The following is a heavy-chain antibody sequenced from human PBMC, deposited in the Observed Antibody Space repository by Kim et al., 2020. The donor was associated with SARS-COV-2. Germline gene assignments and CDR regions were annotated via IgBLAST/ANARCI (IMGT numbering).Heavy chain of an antibody. D-gene: IGHD1-26*01. V-gene: IGHV6-1*01. J-gene: IGHJ6*02. CDR1: GDSVSSNSAA. Sequence: SQTLSLTCAISGDSVSSNSAAWNWIRQSPSRGLEWLGRTYYRSKWYNDYAVSVKSRITINPDTSKNQFSLQLNSVTPEDTAVYYCARVPRYLYIYSGSYDDYYYYGMDVWGQGTTVTVSS. CDR2: TYYRSKWYN. CDR3: ARVPRYLYIYSGSYDDYYYYGMDV.